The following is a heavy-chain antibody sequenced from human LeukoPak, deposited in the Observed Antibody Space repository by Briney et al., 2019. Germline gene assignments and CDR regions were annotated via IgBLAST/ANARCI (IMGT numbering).Heavy chain of an antibody. Sequence: GSLRLSCAASGFTFRNYGMQWVRQTPGKGLEWVTLISYDGSDKYYADSVKGRFSISRDNSKNTLYLQRNSLRAEDTAVYYCASLRSGSGTFYNDYWGQGTLVTVSS. CDR1: GFTFRNYG. CDR3: ASLRSGSGTFYNDY. CDR2: ISYDGSDK. V-gene: IGHV3-30*03. D-gene: IGHD3-10*01. J-gene: IGHJ4*02.